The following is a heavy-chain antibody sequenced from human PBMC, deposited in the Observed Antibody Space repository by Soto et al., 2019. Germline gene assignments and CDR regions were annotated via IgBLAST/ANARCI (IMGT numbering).Heavy chain of an antibody. V-gene: IGHV4-59*08. CDR1: GGSISSYY. J-gene: IGHJ6*02. Sequence: QVQLQESGPGLVKPSETLSLSCTVSGGSISSYYWSWFRQSPGKRMEWIGYVHHSWGSSYNPSLPIRVPISLATSKRQFSLTVTSVTATDPAVYYCARQGFGPLHGLVDVWGRGTTVTVSS. CDR2: VHHSWGS. CDR3: ARQGFGPLHGLVDV. D-gene: IGHD3-10*01.